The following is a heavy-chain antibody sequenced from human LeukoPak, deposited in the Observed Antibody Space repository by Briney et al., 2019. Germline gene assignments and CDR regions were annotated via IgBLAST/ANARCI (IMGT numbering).Heavy chain of an antibody. V-gene: IGHV4-59*01. CDR3: ARTPLSAYGSWFDP. J-gene: IGHJ5*01. CDR1: GGSISSYY. CDR2: IYYSGRT. D-gene: IGHD1-26*01. Sequence: NPSETLSLTCTVSGGSISSYYWSWIRQPPGKGLEWIGYIYYSGRTNYNPSLKSRVTISVDTSKNQFSLKLSSLTAADNAVDYCARTPLSAYGSWFDPLGQGTLVTVSS.